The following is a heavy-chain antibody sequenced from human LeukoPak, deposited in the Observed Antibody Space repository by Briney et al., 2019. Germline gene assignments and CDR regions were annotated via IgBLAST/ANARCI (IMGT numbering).Heavy chain of an antibody. V-gene: IGHV1-69*05. CDR1: GGTFSSYV. J-gene: IGHJ5*02. Sequence: SVKVSCKASGGTFSSYVISWVRQAPGQGLEWMGGIIPIFGTANYAQKFQGRVTITTDESTSTAYMELSSLRSEDTAVYYCAAALDIVVVPAAIPHGDWFDPWGQGTLVTVSS. CDR3: AAALDIVVVPAAIPHGDWFDP. D-gene: IGHD2-2*02. CDR2: IIPIFGTA.